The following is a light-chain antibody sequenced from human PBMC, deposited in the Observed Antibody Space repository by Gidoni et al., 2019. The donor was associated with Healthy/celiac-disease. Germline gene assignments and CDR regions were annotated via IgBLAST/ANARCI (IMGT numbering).Light chain of an antibody. Sequence: QSVLTQPPSVSAAPGQKVTISCSGRSSNIGNNYVSWYQQLPGTAPKLLIYENNKRPSGIPDRFSGSKSGTSATLGITGLQTGDEADYYCGTWDSSLSAEWVFGGGTKLTVL. CDR1: SSNIGNNY. J-gene: IGLJ3*02. CDR2: ENN. V-gene: IGLV1-51*02. CDR3: GTWDSSLSAEWV.